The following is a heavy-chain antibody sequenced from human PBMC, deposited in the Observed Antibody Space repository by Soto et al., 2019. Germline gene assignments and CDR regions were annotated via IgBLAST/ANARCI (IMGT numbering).Heavy chain of an antibody. CDR2: STYIGGTP. V-gene: IGHV3-64D*06. J-gene: IGHJ5*02. D-gene: IGHD3-10*01. CDR1: GFTLKDSA. Sequence: GGSLRLSCSASGFTLKDSAMHWVRQAPGRGLEQVAASTYIGGTPYYADSVKGRFTTSRDNSQNTLYLQMSSLRPEDTGVYFCAKDRMSYPRYNWFDPWGQGTLVTVSS. CDR3: AKDRMSYPRYNWFDP.